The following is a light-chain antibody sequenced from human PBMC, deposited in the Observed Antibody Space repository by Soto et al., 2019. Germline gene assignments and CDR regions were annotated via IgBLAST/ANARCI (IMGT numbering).Light chain of an antibody. Sequence: EIAMTQSPATLSVSPGERVTLSCRASQTVGSNLAWYQQIPGQAPRLLIYGASTRATGIPARFSGSGSGTEFSLTISSLQSEDFAVYYCQQYNNWLVTFGQGTKLEIK. CDR3: QQYNNWLVT. CDR2: GAS. J-gene: IGKJ2*01. CDR1: QTVGSN. V-gene: IGKV3-15*01.